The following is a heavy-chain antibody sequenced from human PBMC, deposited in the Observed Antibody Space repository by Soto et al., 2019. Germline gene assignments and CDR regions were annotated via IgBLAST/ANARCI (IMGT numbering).Heavy chain of an antibody. V-gene: IGHV4-59*01. CDR3: ARGSDGDYSDY. J-gene: IGHJ4*02. CDR1: GGSSGNYY. Sequence: PSETLSLTCTVSGGSSGNYYWSWIRQPPGKGLEWIGYISYSGNTNYNPSLKSRGTISQDTSKKQFSLRLNSVTAADTAVYYCARGSDGDYSDYWGQGTLVTVSS. CDR2: ISYSGNT. D-gene: IGHD3-16*01.